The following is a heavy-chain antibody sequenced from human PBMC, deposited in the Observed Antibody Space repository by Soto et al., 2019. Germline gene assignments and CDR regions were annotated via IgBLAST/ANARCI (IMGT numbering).Heavy chain of an antibody. CDR2: ISYDGSNK. Sequence: QVQLVESGGGVVQPGRSLRLSFAASGFTFSSFAIHWVRQAPGKGLEWMAVISYDGSNKYYADSVEGRFTISRDNSKHAVFLQMNSLRPEDTAVYYCARAYPQVGSNYCDYWGQGTLVTVSS. D-gene: IGHD1-26*01. V-gene: IGHV3-30*04. CDR1: GFTFSSFA. CDR3: ARAYPQVGSNYCDY. J-gene: IGHJ4*02.